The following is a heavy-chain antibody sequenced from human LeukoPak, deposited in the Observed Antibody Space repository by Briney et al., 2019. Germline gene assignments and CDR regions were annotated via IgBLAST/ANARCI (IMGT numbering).Heavy chain of an antibody. V-gene: IGHV4-59*01. CDR3: ARGGAIAATIYSY. D-gene: IGHD5-12*01. Sequence: SETLSLPFTIPGGSLSSYYWSWIRRPPGKGLAWIGYIYYSGSTNYNPSLKSRLNISVDTSKNQFSLNLSSVTAADTAVYYCARGGAIAATIYSYWGQGTLVTVSS. CDR2: IYYSGST. J-gene: IGHJ4*02. CDR1: GGSLSSYY.